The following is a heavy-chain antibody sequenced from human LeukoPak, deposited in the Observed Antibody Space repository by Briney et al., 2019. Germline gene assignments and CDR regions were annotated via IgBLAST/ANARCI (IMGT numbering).Heavy chain of an antibody. CDR1: GYTFTGYY. CDR3: ARFRYCGGDCHYYFDY. D-gene: IGHD2-21*02. CDR2: INPNSGGT. J-gene: IGHJ4*02. Sequence: ASVKVSCKASGYTFTGYYMHWVRQAPGQGLEWMGWINPNSGGTNYAQKFQGRVTITADKSTSTAYMELSSLRSEDTAVYYCARFRYCGGDCHYYFDYWGQGTLVTVSS. V-gene: IGHV1-2*02.